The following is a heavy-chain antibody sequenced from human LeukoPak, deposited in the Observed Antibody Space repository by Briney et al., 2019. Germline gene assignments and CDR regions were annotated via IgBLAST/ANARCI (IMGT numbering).Heavy chain of an antibody. J-gene: IGHJ4*02. Sequence: GSLRLSCAASGFTFSSYSMDWVRQAPGKGLEWVSSISSSSSYIYYADSVKGRFTISRDNAKNSLYLQMNSLRAEDTAVYYCARDSLYGDYVDPHFDYWGQGTLVTVSS. V-gene: IGHV3-21*01. CDR3: ARDSLYGDYVDPHFDY. D-gene: IGHD4-17*01. CDR2: ISSSSSYI. CDR1: GFTFSSYS.